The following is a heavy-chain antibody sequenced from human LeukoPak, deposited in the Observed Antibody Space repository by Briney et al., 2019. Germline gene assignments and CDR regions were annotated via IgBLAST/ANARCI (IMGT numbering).Heavy chain of an antibody. D-gene: IGHD3-10*01. V-gene: IGHV3-21*01. CDR1: GFTFSSYA. CDR3: ARDAIYGSGQSDAFDI. CDR2: ISSSSSYI. J-gene: IGHJ3*02. Sequence: PGRSLRLSCAASGFTFSSYAMNWVRQAPGKGLEWVSSISSSSSYIYYADSVKGRFTISRDNAKNSLYLQMNSLRAEDTAVYYCARDAIYGSGQSDAFDIWGQGTMVTVSS.